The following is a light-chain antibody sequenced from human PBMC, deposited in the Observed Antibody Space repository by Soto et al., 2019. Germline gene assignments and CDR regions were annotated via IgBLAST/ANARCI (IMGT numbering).Light chain of an antibody. CDR3: QQYGNSRFT. CDR1: QSVSSSS. Sequence: VLTQSPGTLSLSAGDRATLSCSASQSVSSSSLAWYQQKPGQAPRLLIFGTSARATGIPDRFRGSGSGTEFTLTITRLEPESFAVYYCQQYGNSRFTFGRGTKLEIK. J-gene: IGKJ2*01. V-gene: IGKV3-20*01. CDR2: GTS.